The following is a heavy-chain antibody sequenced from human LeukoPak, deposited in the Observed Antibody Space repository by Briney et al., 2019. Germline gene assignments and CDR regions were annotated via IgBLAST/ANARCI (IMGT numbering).Heavy chain of an antibody. V-gene: IGHV4-31*03. Sequence: PSETLCLTCTVSGGSISSGAYYWGCIRQYPGKGLQGIGNSYYSGNTYYVPSLISRLTISLDTSKNQFSLNLTSVTAADTAFYNCARSSSYCSAFDIWGQGTVVTVSS. CDR1: GGSISSGAYY. CDR3: ARSSSYCSAFDI. J-gene: IGHJ3*02. D-gene: IGHD5-18*01. CDR2: SYYSGNT.